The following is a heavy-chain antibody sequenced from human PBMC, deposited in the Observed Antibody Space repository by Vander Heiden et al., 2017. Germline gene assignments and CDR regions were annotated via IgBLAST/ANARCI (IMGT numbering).Heavy chain of an antibody. CDR1: GFTFDDYA. J-gene: IGHJ5*02. V-gene: IGHV3-9*01. Sequence: EVQLVESGGGLVQPGRSLRLSCAASGFTFDDYAMHWVPQGPGKGLEWVSGISWNSGSIGYADSVKGRFTISRDNAKNSLYLQMNSLRAEDTALYYCAKDIRRYYDSSGEFDPWGQGTLVTVSS. CDR3: AKDIRRYYDSSGEFDP. D-gene: IGHD3-22*01. CDR2: ISWNSGSI.